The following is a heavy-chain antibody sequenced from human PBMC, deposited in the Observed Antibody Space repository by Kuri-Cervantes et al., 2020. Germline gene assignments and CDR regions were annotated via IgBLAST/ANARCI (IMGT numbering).Heavy chain of an antibody. J-gene: IGHJ6*03. CDR1: GFTFSSYS. CDR3: ARLGYNYDILTGYYYYMDV. CDR2: ISSFSTYI. D-gene: IGHD3-9*01. V-gene: IGHV3-21*01. Sequence: GESLKISCAASGFTFSSYSMTWVRQAPGKGLEWVSSISSFSTYIYYADSVEGRFTVSRDNAKNTLYLEMNGLRAEDTAVYCCARLGYNYDILTGYYYYMDVWGKGTTVTVSS.